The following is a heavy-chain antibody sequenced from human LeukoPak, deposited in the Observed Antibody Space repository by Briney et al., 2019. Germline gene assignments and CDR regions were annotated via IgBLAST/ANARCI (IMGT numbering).Heavy chain of an antibody. J-gene: IGHJ4*02. V-gene: IGHV4-38-2*02. D-gene: IGHD1-1*01. CDR1: GYSISSGYH. Sequence: KPSETLSLTCVVSGYSISSGYHWGWIRQPPGEGLAWIGSVYRSGSTYYNPSLKSRVTISVDTSKYQISLKVRSVTAVDTAVYYCARENCVFDYWGQGILVTVSS. CDR3: ARENCVFDY. CDR2: VYRSGST.